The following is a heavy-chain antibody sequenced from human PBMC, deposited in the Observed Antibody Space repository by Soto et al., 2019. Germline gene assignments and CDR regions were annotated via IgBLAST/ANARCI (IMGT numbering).Heavy chain of an antibody. Sequence: ASVKVSCKASGYTFTSYDINWVRQATGQGLGWMGWMNPNSGNTGYAQKFQGRVTMTRNTSISTAYMELSSLRSEDTAVYYCARAGRIWGSYLSHYWGQGTLVTVSS. CDR1: GYTFTSYD. CDR2: MNPNSGNT. D-gene: IGHD3-16*02. CDR3: ARAGRIWGSYLSHY. J-gene: IGHJ4*02. V-gene: IGHV1-8*01.